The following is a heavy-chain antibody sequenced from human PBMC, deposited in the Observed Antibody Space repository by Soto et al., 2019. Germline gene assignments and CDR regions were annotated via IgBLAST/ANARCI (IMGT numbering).Heavy chain of an antibody. Sequence: EVQLVESGGGLVQPGGSLRLSCAASGFTFSSYWMHWVRQGPGKGLVWVSRINNDGRSTSYADSVKGRFTNSRDNAKNPLYLQMNSLRAEDTAVYYCARDGNYLFDYWGQGTLVTVSS. J-gene: IGHJ4*02. CDR2: INNDGRST. CDR3: ARDGNYLFDY. V-gene: IGHV3-74*01. D-gene: IGHD1-7*01. CDR1: GFTFSSYW.